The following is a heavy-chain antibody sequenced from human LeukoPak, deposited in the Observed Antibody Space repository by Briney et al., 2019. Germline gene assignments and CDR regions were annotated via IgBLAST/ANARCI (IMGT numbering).Heavy chain of an antibody. CDR3: ATGRYYDSSGYYRLKIIGHFDY. D-gene: IGHD3-22*01. Sequence: ASVKVSCKVSGYTLTELSMHWVRQAPGKGLEWMGGFDPEDGETIYAQKSQGRVTMTEDTSTDTAYMELSSLRSEDTAVYYCATGRYYDSSGYYRLKIIGHFDYWGQGTLVTVSS. CDR2: FDPEDGET. CDR1: GYTLTELS. J-gene: IGHJ4*02. V-gene: IGHV1-24*01.